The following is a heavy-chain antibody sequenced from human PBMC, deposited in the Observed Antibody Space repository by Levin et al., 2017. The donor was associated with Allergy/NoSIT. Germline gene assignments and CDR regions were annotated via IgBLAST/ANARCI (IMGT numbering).Heavy chain of an antibody. J-gene: IGHJ4*02. V-gene: IGHV4-34*01. Sequence: PSETLSLTCAVYGGSFSGYYWSWIRQPPGKGLEWIGEINHSGSTNYNPSLKSRVTISVDTSKNQFSLKLSSVTAADTAVYYCARGGGYSSGYYALRKGFDYWGQGTLVTVSS. CDR1: GGSFSGYY. D-gene: IGHD3-22*01. CDR2: INHSGST. CDR3: ARGGGYSSGYYALRKGFDY.